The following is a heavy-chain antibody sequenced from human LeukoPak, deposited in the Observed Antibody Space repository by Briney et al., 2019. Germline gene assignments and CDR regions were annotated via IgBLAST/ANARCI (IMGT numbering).Heavy chain of an antibody. CDR1: GYTFTGYY. Sequence: ASVEVSCKASGYTFTGYYMHWVRQAPGQGLEWMGWINPNSGGTNYAQKFQGRVTMTRDTSISTAYMELSRLRSDDTAVYYCAREYGDYVHNWFDPWGQGTLVTVSS. CDR2: INPNSGGT. CDR3: AREYGDYVHNWFDP. J-gene: IGHJ5*02. V-gene: IGHV1-2*02. D-gene: IGHD4-17*01.